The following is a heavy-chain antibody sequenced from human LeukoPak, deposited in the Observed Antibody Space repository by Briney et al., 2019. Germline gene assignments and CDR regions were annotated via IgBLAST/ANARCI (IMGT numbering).Heavy chain of an antibody. J-gene: IGHJ5*02. CDR2: IYHSGST. Sequence: SGTLSLTCAVSGGSISSSNWWSWVRQPPGKGLEWIGEIYHSGSTNYNPSLKSRVTISVDKSKNQFSLKLSSVTAADAAVYYCARGRIVVVVAASGGDYNWFDPWGQGTLVTVSS. V-gene: IGHV4-4*02. CDR1: GGSISSSNW. D-gene: IGHD2-15*01. CDR3: ARGRIVVVVAASGGDYNWFDP.